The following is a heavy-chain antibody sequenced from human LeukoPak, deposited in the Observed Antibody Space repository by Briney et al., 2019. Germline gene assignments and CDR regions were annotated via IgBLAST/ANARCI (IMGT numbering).Heavy chain of an antibody. Sequence: GGSLRLSCAASGFTFSSSWMHWVRQAPGKGLVWVSRINEDGSTTNYADSVKGRSTIFRDNAKNTLYLQMNSLRAEDTAVYYCVRDLGGRSGHWGQGTLVTVSS. V-gene: IGHV3-74*01. D-gene: IGHD1-26*01. CDR1: GFTFSSSW. CDR3: VRDLGGRSGH. CDR2: INEDGSTT. J-gene: IGHJ4*02.